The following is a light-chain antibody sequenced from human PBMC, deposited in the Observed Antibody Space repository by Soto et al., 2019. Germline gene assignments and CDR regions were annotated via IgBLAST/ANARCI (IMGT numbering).Light chain of an antibody. V-gene: IGLV2-14*01. CDR3: SSYTSSSSYV. Sequence: QSVLTRPASVSGSPGQSITISCAGTSSDVGGYNYVSWYQQHPGKAPKLMIYEVSNRPSGVSSRFSGSKSGNTASLTISGLQAEDEADYYCSSYTSSSSYVFGTGTKVTVL. J-gene: IGLJ1*01. CDR1: SSDVGGYNY. CDR2: EVS.